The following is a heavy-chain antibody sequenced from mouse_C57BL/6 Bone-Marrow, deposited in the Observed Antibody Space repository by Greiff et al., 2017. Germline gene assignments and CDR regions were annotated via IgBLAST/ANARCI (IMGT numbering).Heavy chain of an antibody. J-gene: IGHJ3*01. CDR2: IHPNSGST. CDR1: GYTFTSYW. V-gene: IGHV1-64*01. Sequence: QVQLQQSGAELVKPGASVTLSCKASGYTFTSYWMHWVKQRPGQGLEWIGMIHPNSGSTNYNEKFKSKATLTVDKSSSTAYMQLSSLTSEDSAVYYCARDSSYYGYDGFAYWGQGTLVTVSA. CDR3: ARDSSYYGYDGFAY. D-gene: IGHD2-2*01.